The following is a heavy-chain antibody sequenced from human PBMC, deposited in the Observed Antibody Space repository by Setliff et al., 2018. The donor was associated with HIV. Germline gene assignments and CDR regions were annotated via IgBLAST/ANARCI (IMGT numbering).Heavy chain of an antibody. CDR1: GYTFTSYA. CDR3: VNLPFFYYYYMDV. J-gene: IGHJ6*03. Sequence: SVKVSCKASGYTFTSYAMHWVRQAPGQRLEWMGWILPVSGAANYAQKFQGRVTITADESTATFYMEMSTLRSEDTAVYYCVNLPFFYYYYMDVWGEGTPVTVSS. V-gene: IGHV1-69*13. CDR2: ILPVSGAA.